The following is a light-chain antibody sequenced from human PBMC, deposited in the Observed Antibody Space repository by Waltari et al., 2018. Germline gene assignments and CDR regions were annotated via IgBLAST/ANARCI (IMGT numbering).Light chain of an antibody. V-gene: IGLV3-21*03. CDR3: QVWDSVSDHWV. Sequence: SFVLTQPPSVSVAPGRTAAITCGGDNIGSAHVHWYKQRPGQAPVLVIYDDTDRPSGIPGRFSGSNSGDTATLTISGVEAGDEAVYYCQVWDSVSDHWVFGGGAKLTVL. CDR2: DDT. J-gene: IGLJ3*02. CDR1: NIGSAH.